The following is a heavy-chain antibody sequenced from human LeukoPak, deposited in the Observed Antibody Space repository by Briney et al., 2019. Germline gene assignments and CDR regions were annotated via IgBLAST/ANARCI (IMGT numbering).Heavy chain of an antibody. CDR2: INPSGGST. CDR1: GYTFTSYY. V-gene: IGHV1-46*01. Sequence: GASVKVSCKASGYTFTSYYMHWVRQAPGQGLEWMGIINPSGGSTSYAQKFQGRVTMTRDMSTSTVYMELSSLRSEDTAVYYCARTPRRRDGYNFGVQGAKDNWFDPWGQGTLVTVSS. J-gene: IGHJ5*02. D-gene: IGHD5-24*01. CDR3: ARTPRRRDGYNFGVQGAKDNWFDP.